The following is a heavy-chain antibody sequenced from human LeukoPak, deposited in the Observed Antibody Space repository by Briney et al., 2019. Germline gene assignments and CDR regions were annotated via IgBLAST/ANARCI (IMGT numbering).Heavy chain of an antibody. D-gene: IGHD4-23*01. V-gene: IGHV3-23*01. J-gene: IGHJ3*02. CDR1: GFTFSSYA. CDR2: ITSTGGTT. Sequence: GGSLRLSCAASGFTFSSYAMSWVRQAPGKGLEWVSAITSTGGTTYYADSVKGRFTISRDNSKNTLYLQMNSLRAEDTAAYYCAKSPAVDAAFDIWGQGTMVTVSS. CDR3: AKSPAVDAAFDI.